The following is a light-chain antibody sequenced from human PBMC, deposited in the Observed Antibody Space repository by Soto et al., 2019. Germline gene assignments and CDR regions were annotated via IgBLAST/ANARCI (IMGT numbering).Light chain of an antibody. CDR3: SSYTSSSTLYV. Sequence: QSALTQPASVSGSPGQSITIYCTGTSSDVGGYNYVSWYQQHPGKAPKLMIYDVSNRPSGVSNRFSGSKSGNKASLTISGLQAEDEADYYCSSYTSSSTLYVFGTGTKVTVL. J-gene: IGLJ1*01. CDR2: DVS. V-gene: IGLV2-14*01. CDR1: SSDVGGYNY.